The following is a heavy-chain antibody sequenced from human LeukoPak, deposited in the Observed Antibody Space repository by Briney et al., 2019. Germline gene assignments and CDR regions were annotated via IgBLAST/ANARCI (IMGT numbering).Heavy chain of an antibody. J-gene: IGHJ4*02. CDR2: LEYDRSLE. Sequence: GGSLRLSCTASGFTFSNYGMNWVRQAPGKGLEWVAFLEYDRSLEYYADSVKGRFTIFRDNSKNTLYLQMSSLGTEDTAVYYCARLVGDRTIYDYWGQGTLVTVSS. V-gene: IGHV3-30*19. CDR1: GFTFSNYG. CDR3: ARLVGDRTIYDY. D-gene: IGHD1-26*01.